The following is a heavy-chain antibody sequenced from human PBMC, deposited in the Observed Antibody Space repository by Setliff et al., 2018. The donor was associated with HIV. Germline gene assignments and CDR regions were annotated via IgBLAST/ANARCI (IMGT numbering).Heavy chain of an antibody. D-gene: IGHD2-15*01. J-gene: IGHJ4*02. V-gene: IGHV4-59*01. CDR3: ARATATWLVDN. CDR1: GAPPSSYY. Sequence: SSETLSLTCTVSGAPPSSYYLNWIRQPPGKGLEWIGYIFYSGTTNYNPSLKSRVTISVDTSKHQFSLKLSSVTTADTAVYYCARATATWLVDNWGQGTLVTVSS. CDR2: IFYSGTT.